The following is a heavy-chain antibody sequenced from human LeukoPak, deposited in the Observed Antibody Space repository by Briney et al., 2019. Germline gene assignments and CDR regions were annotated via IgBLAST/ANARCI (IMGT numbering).Heavy chain of an antibody. D-gene: IGHD6-19*01. CDR1: GFTFSSYE. J-gene: IGHJ5*02. CDR3: ARDLGKIAVAGPNWFDP. V-gene: IGHV3-48*03. CDR2: ISSSGSTI. Sequence: GGSLRLSCAASGFTFSSYEMNWVRQAPEKGLEWVSYISSSGSTISYADSVKGRFTISRDNAKNSLYLQMNSLRAEDTAVYYCARDLGKIAVAGPNWFDPWGQGTLVTVSA.